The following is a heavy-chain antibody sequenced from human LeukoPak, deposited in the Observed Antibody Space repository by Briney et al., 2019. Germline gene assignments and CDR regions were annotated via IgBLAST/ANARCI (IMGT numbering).Heavy chain of an antibody. J-gene: IGHJ4*02. CDR1: GFTFSSYS. V-gene: IGHV3-21*01. CDR3: ATNDYGASDY. D-gene: IGHD4-17*01. CDR2: ISSSSSYI. Sequence: GGSLRLSCAASGFTFSSYSMNWVRQAPGKGLEWVSSISSSSSYIYYADSVKGRFTISRDNAKNSLHLQMNSLRAEDTAVFYCATNDYGASDYWGQGTLVTVSS.